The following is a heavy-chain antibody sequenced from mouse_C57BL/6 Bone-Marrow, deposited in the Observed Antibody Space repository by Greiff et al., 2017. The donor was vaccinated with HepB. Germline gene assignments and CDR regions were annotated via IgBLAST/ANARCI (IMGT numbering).Heavy chain of an antibody. J-gene: IGHJ1*03. D-gene: IGHD2-13*01. CDR2: ISNLAYSI. Sequence: EVQLVEPGGGLVQPGGSLKLSCAASGFTFSDYGMAWVRQAPRKGLEWVAFISNLAYSIYYADTVTGRFTITRENAKNTLYLEMSSLRSEDTAMYYCARQGDYWYFDVWGTGTTVTVSS. CDR1: GFTFSDYG. V-gene: IGHV5-15*01. CDR3: ARQGDYWYFDV.